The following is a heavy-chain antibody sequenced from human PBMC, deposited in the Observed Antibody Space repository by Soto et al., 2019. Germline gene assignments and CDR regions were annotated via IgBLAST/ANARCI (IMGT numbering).Heavy chain of an antibody. CDR3: AKIGGPTRGPWFDP. CDR2: ISYSGST. V-gene: IGHV4-28*01. J-gene: IGHJ5*02. D-gene: IGHD1-26*01. Sequence: QVQLQESGPGLVKPSDTLSLTCAVSGYSISSTNWWGWIRQPPGKGLEWIGYISYSGSTYYNPSLKRRATMSVDTSKNQFSLDLSSVTAVDTAVYYCAKIGGPTRGPWFDPWGQGTLVTVSS. CDR1: GYSISSTNW.